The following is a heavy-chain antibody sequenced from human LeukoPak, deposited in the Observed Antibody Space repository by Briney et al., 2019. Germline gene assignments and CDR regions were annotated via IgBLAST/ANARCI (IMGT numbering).Heavy chain of an antibody. CDR2: INHSGST. J-gene: IGHJ4*02. Sequence: SETLSLTCTVSGGSISSSGYYWSWIRQPPGKGLEWIGEINHSGSTNYNPSLKSRVTISVDTSKNQFSLKLSSVTAADTAVYYCARHRNYGGNLDYWGQGTLVTVSS. CDR1: GGSISSSGYY. D-gene: IGHD4-23*01. V-gene: IGHV4-39*01. CDR3: ARHRNYGGNLDY.